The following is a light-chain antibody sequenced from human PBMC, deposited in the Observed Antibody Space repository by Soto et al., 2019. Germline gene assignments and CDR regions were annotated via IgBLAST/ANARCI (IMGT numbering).Light chain of an antibody. CDR3: ASYAGSHNV. J-gene: IGLJ1*01. CDR2: EVN. CDR1: SSDVGGYNY. Sequence: QSALTQPPSASGSPGQSVTISCTGTSSDVGGYNYVSWYQQHPGKVPKLMVYEVNKRPSGVPDRFSGSKSGNTASLTVSGLQAEDEADYFCASYAGSHNVFGTGTKDTVL. V-gene: IGLV2-8*01.